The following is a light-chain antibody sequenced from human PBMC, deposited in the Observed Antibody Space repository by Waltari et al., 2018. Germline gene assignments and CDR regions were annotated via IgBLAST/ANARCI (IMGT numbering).Light chain of an antibody. CDR2: WAS. CDR1: HSRLWESGYNY. V-gene: IGKV4-1*01. CDR3: QQYFGIPS. J-gene: IGKJ2*01. Sequence: DIVMTQSPDSLTVALGERATLNCRSSHSRLWESGYNYLAWYQQKPGQPPKLLISWASTRESGVPDRFSGSGSGTDFALTITRLQSEDVATYYCQQYFGIPSFGQGTKLEI.